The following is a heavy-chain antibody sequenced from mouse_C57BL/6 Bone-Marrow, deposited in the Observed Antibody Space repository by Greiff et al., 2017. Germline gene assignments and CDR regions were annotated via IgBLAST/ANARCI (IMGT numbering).Heavy chain of an antibody. V-gene: IGHV14-2*01. CDR1: GFNIKDYY. J-gene: IGHJ3*01. CDR3: ARERERASTGTSWFAY. Sequence: VHVKQSGAELVKPGASVKLSCTASGFNIKDYYMHWVKQRTEQGLEWIGRIDPEDGETKYAPKFQGKATITADTSSNTAYLQLSSLTSEDTAVYYCARERERASTGTSWFAYWGQGTLVTVSA. CDR2: IDPEDGET. D-gene: IGHD4-1*02.